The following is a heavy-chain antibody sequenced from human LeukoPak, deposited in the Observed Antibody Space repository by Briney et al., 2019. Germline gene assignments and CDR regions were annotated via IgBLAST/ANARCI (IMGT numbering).Heavy chain of an antibody. V-gene: IGHV3-21*01. J-gene: IGHJ4*02. CDR1: GFTFSSYS. CDR3: ARDGSSSGWYYFDY. Sequence: GGSLRLSCAASGFTFSSYSKNWVRQAPGKGLEWVSSIISSSYIYYADSVKGRFTISRDNAKNSLYLQMNSLRAEDTAVYYCARDGSSSGWYYFDYWGQGTLVTVSS. D-gene: IGHD6-19*01. CDR2: IISSSYI.